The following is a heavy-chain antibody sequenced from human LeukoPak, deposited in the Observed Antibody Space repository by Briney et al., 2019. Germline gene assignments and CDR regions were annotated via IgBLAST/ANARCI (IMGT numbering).Heavy chain of an antibody. D-gene: IGHD6-13*01. CDR1: GGSISSITW. CDR2: IYHTGST. J-gene: IGHJ4*02. Sequence: PSGTLSLTCAVSGGSISSITWWSWVRQPPGKGLEWIGEIYHTGSTNYNPSLKSRVTMSVDKSKNQFSLKLSSVTAADTAAYYCARVSSSSWSEKYFDYWGQGTLVTVSS. V-gene: IGHV4-4*02. CDR3: ARVSSSSWSEKYFDY.